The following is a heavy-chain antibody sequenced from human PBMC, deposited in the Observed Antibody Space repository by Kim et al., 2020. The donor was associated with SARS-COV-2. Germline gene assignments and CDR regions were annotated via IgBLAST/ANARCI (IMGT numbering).Heavy chain of an antibody. CDR1: GGSISSSTYY. CDR2: IYYSGST. J-gene: IGHJ3*02. CDR3: ARIPFSRFSSWITVNAFDI. D-gene: IGHD6-13*01. V-gene: IGHV4-39*01. Sequence: SETLSLTCTVSGGSISSSTYYWGWIRQPPGKGLEWIGNIYYSGSTYYNPSLKSRVTISVDTSKNQFSLQLNSVTAADTAVYYCARIPFSRFSSWITVNAFDIWGQGTMFTVSS.